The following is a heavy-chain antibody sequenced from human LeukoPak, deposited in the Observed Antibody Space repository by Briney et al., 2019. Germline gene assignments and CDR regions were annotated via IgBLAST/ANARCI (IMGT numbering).Heavy chain of an antibody. CDR3: ARGKSGGTFDY. V-gene: IGHV3-48*01. D-gene: IGHD1-26*01. Sequence: GGSLRLSCAASGFTFSSYSMNWVRQAPGKGLEWVSYISSSSSTIYYADSVKGRFTISRDNAKNSLYLQMNSLRAEDTAVYYCARGKSGGTFDYWGQATLVTVSS. CDR1: GFTFSSYS. J-gene: IGHJ4*02. CDR2: ISSSSSTI.